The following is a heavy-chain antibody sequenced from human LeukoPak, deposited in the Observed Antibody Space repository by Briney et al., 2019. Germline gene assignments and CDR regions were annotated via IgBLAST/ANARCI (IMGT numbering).Heavy chain of an antibody. J-gene: IGHJ6*02. V-gene: IGHV1-46*01. D-gene: IGHD6-13*01. Sequence: ASVKVSCKASGYTFTSYYIHWVRQAPGQGLEWMGIINPSGGSTSYAQKFQGRVTMTRDTSTSTVYMELSSLRSEDTAVYYCARDPEQQLATYYGMDVWGQGTTVTVSS. CDR1: GYTFTSYY. CDR2: INPSGGST. CDR3: ARDPEQQLATYYGMDV.